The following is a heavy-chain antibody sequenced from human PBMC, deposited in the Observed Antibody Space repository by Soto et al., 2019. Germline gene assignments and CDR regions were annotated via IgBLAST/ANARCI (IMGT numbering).Heavy chain of an antibody. V-gene: IGHV4-34*01. CDR2: IYHSGST. CDR1: GGSISSYY. CDR3: ARGLANFDAFDI. D-gene: IGHD1-1*01. J-gene: IGHJ3*02. Sequence: SETLSITCTVSGGSISSYYWSWIRQPPGKGLEWIGDIYHSGSTNYNPSLKSRVTISVDTSKNQFSLKLSSVTAADTAVYYCARGLANFDAFDIWGQGTMVTVSS.